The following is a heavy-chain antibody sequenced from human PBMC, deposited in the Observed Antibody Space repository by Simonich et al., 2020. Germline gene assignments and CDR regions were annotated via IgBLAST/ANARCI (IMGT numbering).Heavy chain of an antibody. V-gene: IGHV4-34*01. J-gene: IGHJ1*01. Sequence: QVQLQQWGAGLLKPSETLSLTCAVYGGSFSGYYWSWIRQPPGKGLEWIGEINHSGMTNYNPSLKSRVTISVDTSKNQFSLKLSSVTAADTAVYYCARGLRVAAAGTAFQHWGQGTLVTVSS. CDR2: INHSGMT. CDR1: GGSFSGYY. CDR3: ARGLRVAAAGTAFQH. D-gene: IGHD6-13*01.